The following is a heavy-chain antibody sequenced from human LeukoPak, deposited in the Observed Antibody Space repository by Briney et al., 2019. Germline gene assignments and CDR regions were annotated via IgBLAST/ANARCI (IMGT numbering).Heavy chain of an antibody. CDR2: INPSGGST. Sequence: GASVKVSCKASGYTFTDYYMNWVRQAPGQGLEWMGIINPSGGSTNYAQKFQGRVTMTRDTSTSTIYMEVSSLRSEDTAVYYCATSFRAVNWFDPWGQGTLVTVSS. J-gene: IGHJ5*02. V-gene: IGHV1-46*01. D-gene: IGHD3-10*01. CDR3: ATSFRAVNWFDP. CDR1: GYTFTDYY.